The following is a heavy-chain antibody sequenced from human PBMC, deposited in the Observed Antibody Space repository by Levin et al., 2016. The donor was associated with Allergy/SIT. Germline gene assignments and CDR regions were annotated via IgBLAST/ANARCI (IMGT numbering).Heavy chain of an antibody. J-gene: IGHJ4*02. Sequence: SVKVSCKGYGGTFNSTFSKYGFSWVRQAPGQGLEWMGRIVPILGIATYAQRFQGKVTITADKSTNTVYMELTNLGSEDTALFYCARGKEAGATLFDLWGQGTLVIVSS. V-gene: IGHV1-69*04. CDR3: ARGKEAGATLFDL. CDR1: GGTFNSTFSKYG. D-gene: IGHD2-15*01. CDR2: IVPILGIA.